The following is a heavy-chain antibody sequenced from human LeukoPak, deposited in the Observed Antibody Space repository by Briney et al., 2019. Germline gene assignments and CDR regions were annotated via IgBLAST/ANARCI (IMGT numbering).Heavy chain of an antibody. CDR3: ARDGGTETHDWYFDL. Sequence: GRSLRLSCAASGFNLGNYCVIHWVRHAPGTGLEWVSRINPDGRIKSDDFYTGYADSVKGRFTISRDNAKNTLYLQMNSLRGEDTAVYSCARDGGTETHDWYFDLWGRGTQVTVSS. CDR1: GFNLGNYCV. J-gene: IGHJ2*01. CDR2: INPDGRIK. V-gene: IGHV3-74*01. D-gene: IGHD1-1*01.